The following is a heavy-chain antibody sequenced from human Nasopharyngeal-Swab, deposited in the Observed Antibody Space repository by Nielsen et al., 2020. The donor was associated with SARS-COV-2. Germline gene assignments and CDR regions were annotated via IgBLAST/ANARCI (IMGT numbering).Heavy chain of an antibody. CDR3: ARSPTGPLGFYYYYGMDV. CDR2: IYHSGST. CDR1: GGSISSSNW. Sequence: SETLSLTCAVSGGSISSSNWWSWVRQPPGKGLEWIGEIYHSGSTNYNPSLKSRVTISVDTSKNQFSLKLSSVTAADTAVYYCARSPTGPLGFYYYYGMDVWGQGTTVTVSS. D-gene: IGHD4-11*01. V-gene: IGHV4-4*02. J-gene: IGHJ6*02.